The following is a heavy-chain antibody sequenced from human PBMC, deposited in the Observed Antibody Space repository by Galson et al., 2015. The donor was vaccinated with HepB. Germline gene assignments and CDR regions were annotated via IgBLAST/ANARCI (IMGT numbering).Heavy chain of an antibody. D-gene: IGHD3-22*01. CDR3: ARAGDYYDSSGYYFHVIYYYYYMDV. J-gene: IGHJ6*03. CDR2: INSDGSST. V-gene: IGHV3-74*01. Sequence: SLRLSCAASGFTFSSYWMHWVRQAPGKGLVWVSRINSDGSSTSYADSVKGRFTISRDNAKNTLYLQMNSPRAEGTAVYYCARAGDYYDSSGYYFHVIYYYYYMDVWGKGTTVTVSS. CDR1: GFTFSSYW.